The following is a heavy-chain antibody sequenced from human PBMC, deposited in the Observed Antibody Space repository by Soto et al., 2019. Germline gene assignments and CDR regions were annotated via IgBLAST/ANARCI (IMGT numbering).Heavy chain of an antibody. V-gene: IGHV1-46*01. CDR2: INPSGGST. J-gene: IGHJ6*02. Sequence: ASVKVSCKASGYTFTSYYMHWVRQAPGQGLEWMGIINPSGGSTSYAQKSQGRVTMTRDTSTSTVYMELSSLRSEDTAVYYCARDRGRDSSGSGGRRYYYGMDVWGQGTTVTVSS. CDR3: ARDRGRDSSGSGGRRYYYGMDV. CDR1: GYTFTSYY. D-gene: IGHD3-22*01.